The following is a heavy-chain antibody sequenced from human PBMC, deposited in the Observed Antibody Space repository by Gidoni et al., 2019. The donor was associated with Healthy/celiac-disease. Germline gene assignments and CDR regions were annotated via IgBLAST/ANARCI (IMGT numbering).Heavy chain of an antibody. V-gene: IGHV3-13*01. CDR1: GVTFSSYD. J-gene: IGHJ4*02. D-gene: IGHD6-19*01. Sequence: EVQLVEAGGGLVQPGGSLRLSCAASGVTFSSYDMHWVRQAPGKGLDWVSAIGTAGDTYYPGSVKGRFTSSRENAKNSLYLQMNSLRAGDTAVYYCARGEGAVAGSLDYWGQGTLVTVSS. CDR3: ARGEGAVAGSLDY. CDR2: IGTAGDT.